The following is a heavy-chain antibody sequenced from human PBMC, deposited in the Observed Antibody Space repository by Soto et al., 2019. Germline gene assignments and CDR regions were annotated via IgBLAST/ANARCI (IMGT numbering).Heavy chain of an antibody. CDR2: INPSSGET. Sequence: QIRLVQSGGEVRTPGASVKVSCKASGYTFSSYGITWVRQAPGQGLEWLGWINPSSGETNYAQKFQGRVTVTTDTSTTTGYMELRNLTFDYTAVYYCARDWYPRFDPWGQGTLVTVSS. CDR1: GYTFSSYG. D-gene: IGHD6-13*01. CDR3: ARDWYPRFDP. J-gene: IGHJ5*02. V-gene: IGHV1-18*01.